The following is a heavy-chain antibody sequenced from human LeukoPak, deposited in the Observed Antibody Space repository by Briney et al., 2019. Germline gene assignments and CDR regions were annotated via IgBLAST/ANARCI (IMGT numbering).Heavy chain of an antibody. Sequence: SVTLSLICTVSGGSISSYCWSWIRQHPGKGLEWIGYIYYSGSTNYNPSLTSRVTISLDTSKNQFSLKLSSVTAADTAVYYCARAPGHRYCSSTSCYNYGMDVWGQGTTVTVSS. J-gene: IGHJ6*02. CDR3: ARAPGHRYCSSTSCYNYGMDV. D-gene: IGHD2-2*01. CDR1: GGSISSYC. V-gene: IGHV4-59*01. CDR2: IYYSGST.